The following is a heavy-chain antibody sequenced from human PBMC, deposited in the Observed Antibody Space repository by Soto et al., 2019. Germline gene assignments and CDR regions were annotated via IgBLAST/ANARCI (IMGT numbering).Heavy chain of an antibody. J-gene: IGHJ4*02. Sequence: GESLKISCKGSGYSFTSYWIGWVRQMPGKGLEWMGIIYPGDSDTRYSPSFQGRVTMTRNTSISTAYMELSSLRSEDTAVYYCARGRLIASDWGQGTLVTVSS. V-gene: IGHV5-51*01. CDR2: IYPGDSDT. D-gene: IGHD3-16*01. CDR3: ARGRLIASD. CDR1: GYSFTSYW.